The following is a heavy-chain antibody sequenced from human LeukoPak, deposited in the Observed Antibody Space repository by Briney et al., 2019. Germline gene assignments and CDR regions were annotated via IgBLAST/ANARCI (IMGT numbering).Heavy chain of an antibody. CDR2: IDHSGST. J-gene: IGHJ3*02. CDR3: AVTFIAAAGDDVFDI. V-gene: IGHV4-34*01. D-gene: IGHD6-13*01. Sequence: SETLSLTCAVSGGSFSGYYWSWIRQPPGKGLDWIGEIDHSGSTNYNPSLTSRVTISVDTSKTQFSLKLSFVTAADTAVYYCAVTFIAAAGDDVFDIWGQGTMVTVSS. CDR1: GGSFSGYY.